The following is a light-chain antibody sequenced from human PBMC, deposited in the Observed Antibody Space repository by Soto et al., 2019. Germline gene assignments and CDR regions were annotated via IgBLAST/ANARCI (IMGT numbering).Light chain of an antibody. Sequence: DIQMTQSPSTLSASVGDRVTITCRASQSISSLLAWYQQKPGKAPKLLIYDASSLESGVPSRFSGSGSGTEFTLNISSLQPDDFATYYCHQYNSSLLTFGGRTKVEIK. CDR3: HQYNSSLLT. V-gene: IGKV1-5*01. CDR2: DAS. J-gene: IGKJ4*01. CDR1: QSISSL.